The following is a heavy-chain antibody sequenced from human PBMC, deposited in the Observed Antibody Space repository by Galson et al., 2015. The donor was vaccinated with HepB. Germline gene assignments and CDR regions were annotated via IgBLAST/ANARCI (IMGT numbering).Heavy chain of an antibody. CDR2: VSYDGSND. Sequence: SLRLSCAASGFTFSHYGMHWVRQAPGKGLEWVAVVSYDGSNDKYADSVKGRFTISRDNSKNTLYLQMNSLRTEDTAVYYCAKDRVYFGSGSSHLDYWGQGTLVTVSS. D-gene: IGHD3-10*01. V-gene: IGHV3-30*18. CDR3: AKDRVYFGSGSSHLDY. J-gene: IGHJ4*02. CDR1: GFTFSHYG.